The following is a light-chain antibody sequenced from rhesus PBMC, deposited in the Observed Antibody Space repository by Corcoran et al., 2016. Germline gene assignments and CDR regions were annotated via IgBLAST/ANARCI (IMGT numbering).Light chain of an antibody. CDR2: KAA. J-gene: IGKJ2*01. V-gene: IGKV1-22*01. CDR1: QGTASW. Sequence: DIQMTQSPSSLSASVGDTVTTTCRSRQGTASWLAWDQQKPGKAPKVLIYKAASLQRGVPSRFRGCGSGTVFTLTISSLQSEDFASYYCQRYSSRPYSFGQGTKVEIK. CDR3: QRYSSRPYS.